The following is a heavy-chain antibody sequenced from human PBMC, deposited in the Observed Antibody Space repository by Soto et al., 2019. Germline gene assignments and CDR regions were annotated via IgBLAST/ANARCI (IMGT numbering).Heavy chain of an antibody. Sequence: SVKVSCKASGGTFSSYAISWVRQAPGQGLEWMGGIIPIFGTANYAQKFQGRVTITADKSTSTAYMELSSLGSEDTAVYYCARADGYYGSGSYSMIAPDGYYYYGMDVWGQGTTVTVSS. CDR3: ARADGYYGSGSYSMIAPDGYYYYGMDV. CDR2: IIPIFGTA. V-gene: IGHV1-69*06. D-gene: IGHD3-10*01. CDR1: GGTFSSYA. J-gene: IGHJ6*02.